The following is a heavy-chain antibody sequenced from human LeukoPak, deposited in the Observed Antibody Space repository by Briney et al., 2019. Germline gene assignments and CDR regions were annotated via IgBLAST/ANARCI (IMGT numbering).Heavy chain of an antibody. J-gene: IGHJ6*03. V-gene: IGHV4-38-2*01. CDR2: IYHSGST. CDR1: GYSISSGYY. CDR3: ATLDPYYYDSSGYYNYYYYMDV. Sequence: SETLSLTCAVSGYSISSGYYWGWIRQPPGKGLEWIGSIYHSGSTYYNPSLKSRVTISVDTSKNQFSLKLSPVTAADTAVYYCATLDPYYYDSSGYYNYYYYMDVWGKGTTVTVSS. D-gene: IGHD3-22*01.